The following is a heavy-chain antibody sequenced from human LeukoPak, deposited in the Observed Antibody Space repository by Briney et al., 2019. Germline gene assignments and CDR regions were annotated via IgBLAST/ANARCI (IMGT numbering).Heavy chain of an antibody. CDR2: INHSGST. V-gene: IGHV4-34*01. J-gene: IGHJ4*02. CDR1: GGSFSGYY. Sequence: PSETLSLTCAVYGGSFSGYYWSWIRQPPGKGLEWIGEINHSGSTNYNPSLKSRVTISVDTSQNQFSLKLSSVTAADTAVYYCARGDYYGSGSLIDYWGQGTLVTVSS. CDR3: ARGDYYGSGSLIDY. D-gene: IGHD3-10*01.